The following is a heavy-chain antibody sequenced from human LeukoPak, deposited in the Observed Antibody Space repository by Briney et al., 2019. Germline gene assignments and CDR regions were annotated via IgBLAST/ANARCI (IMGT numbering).Heavy chain of an antibody. V-gene: IGHV4-59*10. J-gene: IGHJ4*02. D-gene: IGHD6-19*01. CDR2: IYTSGST. CDR1: GGSFSGYY. CDR3: ASWYSSGWYYFDY. Sequence: SETLSLTCAVYGGSFSGYYWSWIRQPAGKGLEWVGRIYTSGSTNYNPSLKSRVTISIDTSKTQFQFSLKLSSVTAADTAVYYCASWYSSGWYYFDYWGQGTLVTVSS.